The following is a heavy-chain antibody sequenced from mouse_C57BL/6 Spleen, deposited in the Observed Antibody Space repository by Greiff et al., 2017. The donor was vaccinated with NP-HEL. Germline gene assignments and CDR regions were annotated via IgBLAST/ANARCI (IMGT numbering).Heavy chain of an antibody. J-gene: IGHJ3*01. V-gene: IGHV14-4*01. Sequence: VQLQQSGAELVRPGASVKLSCTASGFNIKDDYMHWVKQRPEQGLEWIGWIDPENGDTEYASKFQGKATITADTSSNTAYLQLSSLTSEDTAVYYCTPGPRGFAYWGQGTLVTVSA. CDR1: GFNIKDDY. CDR3: TPGPRGFAY. D-gene: IGHD3-1*01. CDR2: IDPENGDT.